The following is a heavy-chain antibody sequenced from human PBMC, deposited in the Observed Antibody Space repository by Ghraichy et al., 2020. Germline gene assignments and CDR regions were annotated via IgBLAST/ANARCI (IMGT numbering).Heavy chain of an antibody. D-gene: IGHD4-17*01. CDR1: GFTFSSYA. CDR3: AKGGYYGDYFYYYYYMDV. J-gene: IGHJ6*03. CDR2: ISGSGGST. V-gene: IGHV3-23*01. Sequence: GGSLRLSCAASGFTFSSYAMSWVRQAPGKGLEWVSAISGSGGSTYYADSVKGRFTISRDNSKNTLYLQMNSLRAEDTAVYYCAKGGYYGDYFYYYYYMDVWGKGTTVTVSS.